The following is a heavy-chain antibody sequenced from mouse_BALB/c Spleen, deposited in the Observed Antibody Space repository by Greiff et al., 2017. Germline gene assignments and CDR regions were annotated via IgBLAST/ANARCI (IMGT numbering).Heavy chain of an antibody. CDR1: GFTFSSYG. V-gene: IGHV5-6-3*01. CDR3: EEGCYCFAY. Sequence: EVMLVESGGGLVQPGGSLKLSCAASGFTFSSYGMSWVRQTPDKRLELVATINSNGGSTYYPDSVKGRFTISRDNAKNTLYLQMSSMKSEDTAMYYSEEGCYCFAYWGQGTLVTVSA. J-gene: IGHJ3*01. CDR2: INSNGGST.